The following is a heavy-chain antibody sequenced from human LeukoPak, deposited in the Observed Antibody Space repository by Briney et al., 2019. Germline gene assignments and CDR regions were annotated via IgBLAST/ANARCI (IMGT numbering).Heavy chain of an antibody. CDR2: FDPEDGET. J-gene: IGHJ4*02. Sequence: GASVKVSCKVSGYTLTELSMHWARQAPGKGLEWMGGFDPEDGETIYAQKFQGRVTMTEDTSTDTAYMELSSLRSEDTAVYYCATDFGEAMVRGVITPGAFDYWGQGTLVTVSS. V-gene: IGHV1-24*01. CDR3: ATDFGEAMVRGVITPGAFDY. D-gene: IGHD3-10*01. CDR1: GYTLTELS.